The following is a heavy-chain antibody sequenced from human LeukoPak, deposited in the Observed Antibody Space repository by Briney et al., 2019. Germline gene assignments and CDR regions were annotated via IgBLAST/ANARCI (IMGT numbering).Heavy chain of an antibody. CDR1: GFSFSTYG. CDR2: ISHDGSDK. D-gene: IGHD1-7*01. Sequence: SGSSLRLSCAASGFSFSTYGIHWVRQAPGEGLEWVACISHDGSDKYFADSVKGRFTISRDNSKNTLLLQMNSLRAEDTAVYFCARESGGTSPYWYFDLWGRGTLVTVSS. J-gene: IGHJ2*01. V-gene: IGHV3-33*05. CDR3: ARESGGTSPYWYFDL.